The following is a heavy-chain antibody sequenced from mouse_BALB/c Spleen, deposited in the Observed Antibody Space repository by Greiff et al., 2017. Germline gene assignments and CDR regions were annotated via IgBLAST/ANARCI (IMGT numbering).Heavy chain of an antibody. J-gene: IGHJ3*01. CDR2: INSNGGST. CDR1: GFTFSSYG. D-gene: IGHD1-1*01. Sequence: EVKLMESGGGLVQPGGSLKLSCAASGFTFSSYGMSWVRQTPDKRLELVATINSNGGSTYYPDSVKGRFTISRDNAKNTLYLQMSSLKSEDTAMYYGAREGYYYGSSPWFAYWGQGTLVTVSA. CDR3: AREGYYYGSSPWFAY. V-gene: IGHV5-6-3*01.